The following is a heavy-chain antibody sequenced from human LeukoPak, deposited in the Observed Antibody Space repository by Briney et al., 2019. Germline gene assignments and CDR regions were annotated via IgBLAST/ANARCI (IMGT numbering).Heavy chain of an antibody. D-gene: IGHD3-10*01. V-gene: IGHV3-21*01. Sequence: PGGPLRLSCVASGFTVSSYSMNWVRQAPGKGLESVSSISTSSSYIYYAESVKGRFTISRDNSKNTLYLQMNSVRLEDTAVYFCAKDVKMFRGPMIMRHFDYWGQGTLVTVSS. CDR2: ISTSSSYI. CDR3: AKDVKMFRGPMIMRHFDY. CDR1: GFTVSSYS. J-gene: IGHJ4*02.